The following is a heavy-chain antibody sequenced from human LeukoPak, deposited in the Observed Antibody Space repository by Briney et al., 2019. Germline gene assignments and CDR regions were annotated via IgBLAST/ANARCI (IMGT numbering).Heavy chain of an antibody. Sequence: GRSLRLSCAASGFTFSSYAMYWVRQAPGKGLEWVAVISYDGSNKYYADSVKGRFTISRDNSKNTLYLQMNSLRAEDTAVYYCARTVYGDYECYFDYWGQGTLVTVSS. J-gene: IGHJ4*02. CDR2: ISYDGSNK. CDR3: ARTVYGDYECYFDY. D-gene: IGHD4-17*01. CDR1: GFTFSSYA. V-gene: IGHV3-30-3*01.